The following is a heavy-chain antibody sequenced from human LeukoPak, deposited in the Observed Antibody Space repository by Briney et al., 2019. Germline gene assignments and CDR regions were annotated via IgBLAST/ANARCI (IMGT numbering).Heavy chain of an antibody. V-gene: IGHV4-61*08. Sequence: PSETLSLTCTVSGGSISSGGYYWSWIRQHPGKGLEWIGYIYYSGSTNYNPSLKSRVTISVDTSKNQFSLKLSSVTAADTAVYYCARSMVRGVIDYWGQGTLVTVSS. CDR2: IYYSGST. CDR3: ARSMVRGVIDY. CDR1: GGSISSGGYY. D-gene: IGHD3-10*01. J-gene: IGHJ4*02.